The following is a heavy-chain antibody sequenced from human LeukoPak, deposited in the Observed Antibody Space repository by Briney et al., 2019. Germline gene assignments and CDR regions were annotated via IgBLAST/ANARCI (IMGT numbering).Heavy chain of an antibody. D-gene: IGHD3-22*01. CDR1: GFTFSSYE. V-gene: IGHV3-48*03. J-gene: IGHJ3*02. CDR2: ISSSGSTI. Sequence: GGSLRLSCAASGFTFSSYEMNWVRQAPGKGLEWVSYISSSGSTIYYADSVKGRFTISRDNAKNSLYLQMNSLRAEDTAVYYCARGLYYDSSGYSGRGAFDIWGQGTMVTVSS. CDR3: ARGLYYDSSGYSGRGAFDI.